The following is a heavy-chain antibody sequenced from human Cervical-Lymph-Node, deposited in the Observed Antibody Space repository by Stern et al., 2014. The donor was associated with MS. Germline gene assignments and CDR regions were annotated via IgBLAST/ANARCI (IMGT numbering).Heavy chain of an antibody. Sequence: QVQLQASGPGLVKPSGTLSLTCAVSGGSISSNHWWSWVRQPPGKGLEWIGEIDPSGITNYNPSHKSRVTISTDKSNNHFSLSLSSVTAADTAVYFCARDRPGIVGAIDYWGQGTLVTVSS. J-gene: IGHJ4*02. CDR2: IDPSGIT. V-gene: IGHV4-4*02. D-gene: IGHD1-26*01. CDR1: GGSISSNHW. CDR3: ARDRPGIVGAIDY.